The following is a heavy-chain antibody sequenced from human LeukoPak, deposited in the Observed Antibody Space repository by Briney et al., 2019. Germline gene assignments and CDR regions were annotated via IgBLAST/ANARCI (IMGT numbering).Heavy chain of an antibody. D-gene: IGHD5-18*01. CDR3: ARQRGVDTAMVRFFDY. CDR1: GGSISSSSYY. Sequence: PSETLSLTCTVSGGSISSSSYYWGWIRQPPGKGLEWIGSIYYSGSTYYNPSLKSRVTISVDTSKNQFSLKLSSVTAADTAVYYCARQRGVDTAMVRFFDYWGQGTLVTVSS. CDR2: IYYSGST. J-gene: IGHJ4*02. V-gene: IGHV4-39*07.